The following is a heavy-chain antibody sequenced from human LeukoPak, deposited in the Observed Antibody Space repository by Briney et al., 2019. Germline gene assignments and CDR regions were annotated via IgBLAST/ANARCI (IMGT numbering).Heavy chain of an antibody. CDR3: ARDRHYTSSWYSVDY. CDR2: IIPILDIA. V-gene: IGHV1-69*04. J-gene: IGHJ4*02. CDR1: GGTFSSYG. Sequence: GASVKVSCKASGGTFSSYGFSWVRQAPGQGLEWMGRIIPILDIANYAQKFQGRVTITADKSTTTAYMELSSLRSEDTAVYYCARDRHYTSSWYSVDYWGQGTLVTVSS. D-gene: IGHD6-13*01.